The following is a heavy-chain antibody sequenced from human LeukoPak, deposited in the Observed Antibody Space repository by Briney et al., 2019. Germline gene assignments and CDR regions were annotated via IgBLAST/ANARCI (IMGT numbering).Heavy chain of an antibody. D-gene: IGHD3-16*01. J-gene: IGHJ2*01. CDR1: GATFSSYA. CDR2: FSPIFGTA. CDR3: ERDVLREWIPRWYFDL. Sequence: ASGKLSCKASGATFSSYAISWVRQAPGQGLGWLGGFSPIFGTANYAHTVQGRDTITADESTSSAYMELSSLRSEATAVYYGERDVLREWIPRWYFDLWGRGTLVTVSS. V-gene: IGHV1-69*01.